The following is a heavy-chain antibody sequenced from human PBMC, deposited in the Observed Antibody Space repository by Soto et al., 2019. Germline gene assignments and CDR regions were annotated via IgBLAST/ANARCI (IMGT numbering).Heavy chain of an antibody. Sequence: ASVKVSCKASGYTFTSYAMHWVRQAPGQRLEWMGWINAGNGNTKYSQKFQGRVTITRHPSASTAYMELSSLRSEDTAVYYCAGYYTAMVTEENWFDPWGQGTLVPVSS. CDR1: GYTFTSYA. CDR2: INAGNGNT. V-gene: IGHV1-3*01. J-gene: IGHJ5*02. D-gene: IGHD5-18*01. CDR3: AGYYTAMVTEENWFDP.